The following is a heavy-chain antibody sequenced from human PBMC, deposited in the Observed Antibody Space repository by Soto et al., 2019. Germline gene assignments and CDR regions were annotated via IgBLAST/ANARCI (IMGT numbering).Heavy chain of an antibody. CDR2: MSYDGSDT. D-gene: IGHD3-10*02. V-gene: IGHV3-30*02. CDR3: TIVRVADSALDH. Sequence: HPGGSLRLSCVGSGFIFRNNGMHWVRQTPGKGLEWVAFMSYDGSDTFYADSVKGRFTISRDNSKNTLFLHTSNLRAEDTAMYYCTIVRVADSALDHWGQGTLVTVSS. J-gene: IGHJ4*02. CDR1: GFIFRNNG.